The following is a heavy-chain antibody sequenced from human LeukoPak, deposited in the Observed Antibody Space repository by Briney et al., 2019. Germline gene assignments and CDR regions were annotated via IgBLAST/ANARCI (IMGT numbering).Heavy chain of an antibody. CDR3: AKGIGGAAADV. J-gene: IGHJ6*02. CDR2: ISYDGSNK. CDR1: GFTFSSYG. D-gene: IGHD6-13*01. V-gene: IGHV3-30*18. Sequence: GGSLRLSCAASGFTFSSYGMHWVRQAPGKGLEWVAVISYDGSNKYYADSVKGRFTISRDNSKNTLYLQMNSLRAEDTAVYYCAKGIGGAAADVWGQGTTVTVSS.